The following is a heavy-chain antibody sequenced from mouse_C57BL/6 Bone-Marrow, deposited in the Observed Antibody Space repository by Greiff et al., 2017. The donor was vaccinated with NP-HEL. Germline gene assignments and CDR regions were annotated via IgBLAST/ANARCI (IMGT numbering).Heavy chain of an antibody. J-gene: IGHJ4*01. CDR2: SRNKANDYTT. V-gene: IGHV7-1*01. CDR1: GFTFSDFY. CDR3: ARDANGSSYDYAMDY. Sequence: EVMLVESGGGLVQSGRSLRLSCATSGFTFSDFYMEWVRQAPGKGLEWIAASRNKANDYTTEYSASLQGRFIVSRDTSQSILYLQMNALRAEDTAIYYCARDANGSSYDYAMDYWGQGTSVTVSS. D-gene: IGHD1-1*01.